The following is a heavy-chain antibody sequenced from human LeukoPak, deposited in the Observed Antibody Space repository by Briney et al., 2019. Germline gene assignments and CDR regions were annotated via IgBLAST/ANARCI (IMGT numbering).Heavy chain of an antibody. J-gene: IGHJ4*02. Sequence: PGGSLRLSCAASGFTFRNSAMSWVRQAPGKGLKWVSTISGSGIGTYYADSVKGRFTIFRDNFKNTLYLQMNSLRAEDTAVYYCAKNNWNDMPFVDDWGQGTLVTVSS. D-gene: IGHD1-20*01. CDR3: AKNNWNDMPFVDD. CDR1: GFTFRNSA. CDR2: ISGSGIGT. V-gene: IGHV3-23*01.